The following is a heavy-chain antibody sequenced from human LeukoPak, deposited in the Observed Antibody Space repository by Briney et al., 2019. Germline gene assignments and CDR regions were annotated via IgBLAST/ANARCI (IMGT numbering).Heavy chain of an antibody. Sequence: ASVKGSCKASGYTFTISGISWVRQATGQGIEWMGWISAYNGNTIYAQNLQCRVTMTTETSTRTAHTDLRRVGSEDPTLYYCARVGAVVPAAIDIVVVVAANGLFDYWGQGTLVTVSS. CDR3: ARVGAVVPAAIDIVVVVAANGLFDY. D-gene: IGHD2-15*01. J-gene: IGHJ4*02. V-gene: IGHV1-18*04. CDR2: ISAYNGNT. CDR1: GYTFTISG.